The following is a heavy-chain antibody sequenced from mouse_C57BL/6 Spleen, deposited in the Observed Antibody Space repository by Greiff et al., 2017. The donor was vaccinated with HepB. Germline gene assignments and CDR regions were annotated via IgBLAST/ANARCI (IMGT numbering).Heavy chain of an antibody. V-gene: IGHV5-12*01. Sequence: EVKLMESGGGLVQPGGALKLSCAASGFTFSDNYMYWVRQTPEKRLEWVAYISNGGGSTYYPDTVKGRFTISRDNAKNTLYLQMSRLKSEDTAMYYCARHVVPDWYFDVWGTGTTVTVSS. J-gene: IGHJ1*03. D-gene: IGHD1-1*02. CDR1: GFTFSDNY. CDR3: ARHVVPDWYFDV. CDR2: ISNGGGST.